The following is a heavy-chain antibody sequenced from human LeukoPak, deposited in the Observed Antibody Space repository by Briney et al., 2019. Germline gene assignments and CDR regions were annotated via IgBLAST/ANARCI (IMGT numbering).Heavy chain of an antibody. J-gene: IGHJ6*03. CDR1: GGSISSSSYY. D-gene: IGHD2-2*01. Sequence: PSETLSLTCTVSGGSISSSSYYWGWIRQPPGTGLEWIGSIYYSGSTYYNPSLKSRVTISVDTSKNRFSLKLSSVTAADTAVYYCARSCYDLYYYFYYMDVWGKGTTVTVSS. V-gene: IGHV4-39*07. CDR3: ARSCYDLYYYFYYMDV. CDR2: IYYSGST.